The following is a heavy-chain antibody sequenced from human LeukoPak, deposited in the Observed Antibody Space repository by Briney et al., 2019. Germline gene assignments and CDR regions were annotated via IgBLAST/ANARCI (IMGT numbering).Heavy chain of an antibody. J-gene: IGHJ4*02. D-gene: IGHD2-2*01. CDR2: IWYDGSNK. V-gene: IGHV3-33*01. CDR3: ARDMGTSYVDY. CDR1: GFTFSSYG. Sequence: PGGSLTLSCAASGFTFSSYGMHWFRHAPGKVGEWVSVIWYDGSNKYYADSVKCRFTISRDNSKNTVYLKMSSLRAEDTAVYYYARDMGTSYVDYWGQGTLVTVSS.